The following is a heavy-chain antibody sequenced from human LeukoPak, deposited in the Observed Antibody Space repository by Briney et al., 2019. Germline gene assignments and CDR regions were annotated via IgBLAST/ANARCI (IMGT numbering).Heavy chain of an antibody. CDR3: ARDLHRITMVRGAPFDY. V-gene: IGHV1-18*01. CDR1: GYTFTSYG. Sequence: ASVKVSCKASGYTFTSYGISWVRQAPGQGLEWMGWISAYNGNTNYAQKLQGRVTMTTDTSTSTAYMELRSLRSDDTAVYYCARDLHRITMVRGAPFDYGGQGTLVTVSS. D-gene: IGHD3-10*01. J-gene: IGHJ4*02. CDR2: ISAYNGNT.